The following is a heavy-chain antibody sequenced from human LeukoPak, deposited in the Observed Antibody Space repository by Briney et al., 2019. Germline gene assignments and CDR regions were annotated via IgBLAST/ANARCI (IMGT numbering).Heavy chain of an antibody. CDR3: ARGAIAVARGVDY. Sequence: PSQTLSLTCAVSGGSISSGGYSWSWIRQPPGKGLEWIGYIYHSGSTYYNPSLKSRVTISVDTSKNQFSLKLSSVTAADTAVYYCARGAIAVARGVDYWGQGTLVTVSS. V-gene: IGHV4-30-2*01. CDR1: GGSISSGGYS. CDR2: IYHSGST. D-gene: IGHD6-19*01. J-gene: IGHJ4*02.